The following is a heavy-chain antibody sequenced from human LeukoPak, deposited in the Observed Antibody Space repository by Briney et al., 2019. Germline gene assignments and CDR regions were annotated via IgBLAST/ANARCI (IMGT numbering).Heavy chain of an antibody. CDR2: ISSSGSTI. J-gene: IGHJ6*02. V-gene: IGHV3-11*01. D-gene: IGHD3-3*01. CDR1: GFTFSDYY. Sequence: PGGSLRLSCAASGFTFSDYYMSWIRQAPGKGLEWVSYISSSGSTIYYADSVKGRFTISRDNAKNSLYLQMNSLRAEDTAVYYCARVSTPKRGVVTTNYYYYYGMDVWGQGTTVTVSS. CDR3: ARVSTPKRGVVTTNYYYYYGMDV.